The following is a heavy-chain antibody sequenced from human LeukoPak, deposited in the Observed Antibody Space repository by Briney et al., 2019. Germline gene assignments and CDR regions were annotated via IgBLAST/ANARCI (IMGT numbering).Heavy chain of an antibody. Sequence: SVKVSCKASGYTFTSYGISWVRQAPGQGLEWIGRIIPILGIANYAQKFQGRVTITADKSTSTAYMELSSLRSEDTAVYCCASPPADYYDSRDYFDYWGQGTLVTVSS. CDR3: ASPPADYYDSRDYFDY. J-gene: IGHJ4*02. V-gene: IGHV1-69*04. D-gene: IGHD3-22*01. CDR1: GYTFTSYG. CDR2: IIPILGIA.